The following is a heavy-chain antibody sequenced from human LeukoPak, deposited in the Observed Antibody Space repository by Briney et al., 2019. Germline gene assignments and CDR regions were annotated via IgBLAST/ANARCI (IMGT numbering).Heavy chain of an antibody. Sequence: ASVKVSCKASGGTFTSYAFIWVRQAPGQGLEWMGGIIPIFDTTNYAQKFQGRVTISADYSTSTVYMDLSSLRSEDTAVYYCAKADVTLIRGGGYYYGLDVWGKGTTVTVSS. CDR2: IIPIFDTT. V-gene: IGHV1-69*13. CDR1: GGTFTSYA. CDR3: AKADVTLIRGGGYYYGLDV. J-gene: IGHJ6*04. D-gene: IGHD3-10*01.